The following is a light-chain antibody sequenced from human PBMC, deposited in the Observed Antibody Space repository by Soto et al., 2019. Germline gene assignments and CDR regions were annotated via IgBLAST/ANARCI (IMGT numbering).Light chain of an antibody. CDR1: QSVSSN. CDR2: DAS. Sequence: EIVMTQSPATLSVSPGERATLSCRASQSVSSNLAWFQQKPGQAPRMVIYDASTRAAGIPARFGGSGSGTEFTLTISSLQSEDFAVYYCQQYHNWPRTFGQGTKVEIK. J-gene: IGKJ1*01. V-gene: IGKV3-15*01. CDR3: QQYHNWPRT.